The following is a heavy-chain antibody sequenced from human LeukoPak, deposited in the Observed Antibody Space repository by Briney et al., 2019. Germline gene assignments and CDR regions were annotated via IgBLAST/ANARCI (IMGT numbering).Heavy chain of an antibody. V-gene: IGHV3-30*04. Sequence: PGGSLRLSCAASGFTFSSYAMHWVRQAPGKGLEWVAVISYDGSSKYYADSVKGRFTISRDNSKNTLYLQMNSLRVEDTAVYYCARDSYGTHFDYWGQGTLVTVSS. CDR3: ARDSYGTHFDY. CDR2: ISYDGSSK. J-gene: IGHJ4*02. CDR1: GFTFSSYA. D-gene: IGHD3-10*01.